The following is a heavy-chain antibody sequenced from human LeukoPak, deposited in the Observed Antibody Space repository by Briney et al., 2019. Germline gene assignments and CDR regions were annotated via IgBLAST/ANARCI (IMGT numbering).Heavy chain of an antibody. Sequence: PGGSLRLSCAASGSTFSNYAMSWVRQAPGKGLEWVSSISDSGGSTYYADSVKGRFTISRDNSKNTLYLQMNSLRAEDTALYYGAKDFVGGKGYGYLDYWGQGTRVTVSS. CDR3: AKDFVGGKGYGYLDY. J-gene: IGHJ4*02. CDR1: GSTFSNYA. CDR2: ISDSGGST. D-gene: IGHD5-18*01. V-gene: IGHV3-23*01.